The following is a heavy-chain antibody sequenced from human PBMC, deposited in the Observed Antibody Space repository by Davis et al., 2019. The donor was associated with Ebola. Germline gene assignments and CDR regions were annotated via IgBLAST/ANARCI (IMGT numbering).Heavy chain of an antibody. V-gene: IGHV4-31*03. D-gene: IGHD2-2*01. J-gene: IGHJ6*02. CDR2: IYYSGST. CDR1: GGSITYGDYA. Sequence: SETLSLTCTVSGGSITYGDYAWSWIRQPPGKGLEWIGYIYYSGSTYYNPSLKSRVTISVDTSKNQFSLKLSSVTAADTAVYYCARVPRYCSSTSCYYYYYYGMDVWGQGTTVTVSS. CDR3: ARVPRYCSSTSCYYYYYYGMDV.